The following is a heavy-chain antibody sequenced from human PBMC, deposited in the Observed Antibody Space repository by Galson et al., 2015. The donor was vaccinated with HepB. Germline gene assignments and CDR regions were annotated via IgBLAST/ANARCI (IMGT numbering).Heavy chain of an antibody. J-gene: IGHJ3*02. CDR1: GYTFTSYY. CDR2: INPSGGST. CDR3: AREEYCSGGSCFPKGAFDI. V-gene: IGHV1-46*03. Sequence: SVKVSCKASGYTFTSYYMHWVRQAPGQGLEWMGIINPSGGSTSYAQKLQGRVTMTRDTSTSTVYMELSSLRSEDTAVYYCAREEYCSGGSCFPKGAFDIWGQGTMVTVSS. D-gene: IGHD2-15*01.